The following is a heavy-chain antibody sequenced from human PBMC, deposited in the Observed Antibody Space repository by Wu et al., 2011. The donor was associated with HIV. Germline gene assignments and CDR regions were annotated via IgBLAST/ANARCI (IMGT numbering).Heavy chain of an antibody. CDR2: INPSDGTI. CDR1: GYTFTNYG. CDR3: VRAYPVTANSDC. V-gene: IGHV1-46*01. J-gene: IGHJ4*02. D-gene: IGHD1-20*01. Sequence: QVQLVQSGAEVKKPGASVKVSCKASGYTFTNYGISWVRQAPGQGLEWMGIINPSDGTISYAQKFQGRVTMTRDTSRTTVYMELNSLRFEDTAVYFCVRAYPVTANSDCWGQGTLVTVSS.